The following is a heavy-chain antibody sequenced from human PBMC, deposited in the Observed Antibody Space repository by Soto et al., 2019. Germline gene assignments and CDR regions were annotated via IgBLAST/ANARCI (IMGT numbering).Heavy chain of an antibody. Sequence: SVTLSLTCTVSGGCISSYYWSWIRQPAGKGLEWIGRIYTSGSTNYNPSLKSRVTMSVDTSKNQFSLKLSSVTTPDTAVHYCASSIGSGQVDFWGQGTLLAVSS. V-gene: IGHV4-4*07. CDR2: IYTSGST. D-gene: IGHD2-15*01. CDR1: GGCISSYY. J-gene: IGHJ4*02. CDR3: ASSIGSGQVDF.